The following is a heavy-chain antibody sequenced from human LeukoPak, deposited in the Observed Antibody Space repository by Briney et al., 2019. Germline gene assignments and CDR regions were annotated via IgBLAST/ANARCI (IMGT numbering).Heavy chain of an antibody. J-gene: IGHJ4*02. CDR1: GYTFTSYG. CDR2: ISAYNGNT. V-gene: IGHV1-18*01. CDR3: ATGNPGHYYDILTGYYDY. Sequence: GASVKVSCKASGYTFTSYGISWVRQAPGQGREWMGWISAYNGNTNYAQKLQGRVTMTTDTSTSTAYMELRSLRSEDTAVYYCATGNPGHYYDILTGYYDYWGQGTLVTVSS. D-gene: IGHD3-9*01.